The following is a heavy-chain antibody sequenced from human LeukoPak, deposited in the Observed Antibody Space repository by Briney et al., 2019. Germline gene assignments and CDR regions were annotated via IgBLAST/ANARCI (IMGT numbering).Heavy chain of an antibody. CDR2: IIPIFGTA. CDR3: ARDRDCSGGSCLDY. V-gene: IGHV1-69*05. Sequence: SVKVSCKASGYTFTSYGISWVRQAPGQGLEWMGGIIPIFGTANYAQKFQGRVTITTDESTSTAYMELSSLRSEDTAVYYCARDRDCSGGSCLDYWGQGTLVTVSS. CDR1: GYTFTSYG. D-gene: IGHD2-15*01. J-gene: IGHJ4*02.